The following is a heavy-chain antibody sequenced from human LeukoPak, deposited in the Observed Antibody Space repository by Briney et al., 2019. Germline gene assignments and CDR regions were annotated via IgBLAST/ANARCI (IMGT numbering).Heavy chain of an antibody. D-gene: IGHD1-26*01. V-gene: IGHV3-23*01. CDR2: ITGSGGMT. CDR1: GFTFRTYG. Sequence: GGSLRLSCTASGFTFRTYGMSWFRQAPGKGLEWVSAITGSGGMTYYADAVKGRFTVSRDNSKTTLYLQMNGLRPEDTAVYYCAKDRWEKLSVVLAYMDVWGKGTTVTVSS. J-gene: IGHJ6*03. CDR3: AKDRWEKLSVVLAYMDV.